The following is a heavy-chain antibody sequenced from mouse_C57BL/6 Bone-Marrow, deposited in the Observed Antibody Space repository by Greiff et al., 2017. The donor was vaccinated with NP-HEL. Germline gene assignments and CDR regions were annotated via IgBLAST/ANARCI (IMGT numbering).Heavy chain of an antibody. J-gene: IGHJ3*01. V-gene: IGHV7-3*01. CDR2: IRNKANGYTT. CDR3: ARSVFYYGSSGFAY. CDR1: GFTFTDYY. D-gene: IGHD1-1*01. Sequence: DVMLVESGGGLVQPGGSLGLSCAASGFTFTDYYMSWVRQPPGKALEWLGFIRNKANGYTTEYSASVKGRFTISRDKSQSILYLQMNALRAEDSATYYCARSVFYYGSSGFAYWGQGTLVTVSA.